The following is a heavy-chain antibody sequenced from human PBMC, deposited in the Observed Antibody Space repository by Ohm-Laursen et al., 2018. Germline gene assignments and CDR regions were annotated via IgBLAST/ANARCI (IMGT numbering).Heavy chain of an antibody. CDR2: ISAYNGNT. CDR3: TVAANSSPNWFDP. V-gene: IGHV1-18*04. Sequence: AASVKVSCKASGYTFTDYYMHWVRQAPGQGLEWMGWISAYNGNTNYAQKLQGRVTMTTDTSTSTAYMELRSLRSDDTAVYYCTVAANSSPNWFDPWGQGTLVTVSS. D-gene: IGHD2-15*01. J-gene: IGHJ5*02. CDR1: GYTFTDYY.